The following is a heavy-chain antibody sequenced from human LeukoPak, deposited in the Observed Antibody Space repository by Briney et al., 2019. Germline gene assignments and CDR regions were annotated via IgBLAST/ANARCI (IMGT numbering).Heavy chain of an antibody. CDR2: LHSDGRT. Sequence: PGGSLRLSCAASGFSVSRNYIAWVRRAPGKGLEWVSVLHSDGRTYCADSVKGRFTISRDNSKNTLYLQMNSLRAEDTAVYYCAKRPTFEGGVYFDYWGQGTLVTVSS. J-gene: IGHJ4*02. D-gene: IGHD2-8*02. CDR1: GFSVSRNY. V-gene: IGHV3-53*01. CDR3: AKRPTFEGGVYFDY.